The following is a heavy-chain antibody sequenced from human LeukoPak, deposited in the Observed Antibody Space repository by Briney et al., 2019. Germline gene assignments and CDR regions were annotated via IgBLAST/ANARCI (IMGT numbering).Heavy chain of an antibody. CDR2: ISYDGSNK. J-gene: IGHJ4*02. CDR3: AKDLRLRLLWFGEFDY. D-gene: IGHD3-10*01. V-gene: IGHV3-30*18. Sequence: PGRSLRLSCAASGFTFSSYGMHWVRQAPGKGLEWVAVISYDGSNKYYADSVKGRFTISRDNSKNTLYLQMNSLRAEDTAVYYCAKDLRLRLLWFGEFDYWGQGTLVTVSS. CDR1: GFTFSSYG.